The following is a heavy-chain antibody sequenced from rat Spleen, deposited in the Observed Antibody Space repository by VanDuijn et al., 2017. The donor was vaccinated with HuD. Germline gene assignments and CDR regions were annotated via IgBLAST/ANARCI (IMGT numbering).Heavy chain of an antibody. CDR1: GFTYSNYV. Sequence: EVQLVESGGGLVQPGRSLKLSCAASGFTYSNYVMAWVRQAPTKGLEWVASISTGGGNTYYRDSVKGRFTISRDNAKSTLYLQMESLRSEDTATYYCAKDMHYSSSQGVMDAWGQGVMVTVSS. V-gene: IGHV5-25*01. CDR3: AKDMHYSSSQGVMDA. CDR2: ISTGGGNT. J-gene: IGHJ2*01. D-gene: IGHD1-2*01.